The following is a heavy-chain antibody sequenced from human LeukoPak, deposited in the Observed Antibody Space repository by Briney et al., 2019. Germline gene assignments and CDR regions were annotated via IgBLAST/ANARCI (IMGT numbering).Heavy chain of an antibody. J-gene: IGHJ3*02. CDR1: GYTFTSYA. CDR2: INAGNGNT. V-gene: IGHV1-3*01. D-gene: IGHD3-10*01. Sequence: ASVKVSCKASGYTFTSYAMHWVRQAPGQRLEWMGWINAGNGNTKYSQKFQGRVTITRDTSASTAYMELSSLRSEDTAMYYCAREGSGSYFFPGIFRDGFDIWGQGTMVIVSS. CDR3: AREGSGSYFFPGIFRDGFDI.